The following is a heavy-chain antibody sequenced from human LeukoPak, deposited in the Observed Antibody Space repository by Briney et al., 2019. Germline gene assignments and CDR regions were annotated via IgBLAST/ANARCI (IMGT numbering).Heavy chain of an antibody. V-gene: IGHV1-8*01. CDR3: ARAVTLRGIDY. J-gene: IGHJ4*02. CDR2: MNPNSGNT. D-gene: IGHD1-26*01. CDR1: GYTFTSYD. Sequence: GASVKVSCKASGYTFTSYDINWVRQATGQGPEWMGWMNPNSGNTGYAQKFQGRVTMTRNTSIGTAYMELSSLRSEDTAVYYCARAVTLRGIDYWGQGTLVTVSS.